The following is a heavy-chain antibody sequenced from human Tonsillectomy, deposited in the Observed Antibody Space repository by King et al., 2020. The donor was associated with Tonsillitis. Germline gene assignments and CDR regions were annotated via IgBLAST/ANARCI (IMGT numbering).Heavy chain of an antibody. CDR3: ARDYSGSGSSLGY. V-gene: IGHV3-53*04. J-gene: IGHJ4*02. CDR1: GDTVSTSY. Sequence: VQLVQSGGGLVQPGGSLRLSCAASGDTVSTSYMSWVRQAPGKGLEWVSILYSGGNIYYADSVKGRFTISRHNSKNTLYLQMNSLRAEDTAVYYCARDYSGSGSSLGYWGQGTLVTVSS. CDR2: LYSGGNI. D-gene: IGHD3-10*01.